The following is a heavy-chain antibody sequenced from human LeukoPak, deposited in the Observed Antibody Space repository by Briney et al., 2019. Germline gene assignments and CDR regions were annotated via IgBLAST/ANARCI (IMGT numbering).Heavy chain of an antibody. V-gene: IGHV3-21*01. CDR1: GFTFSNYY. Sequence: PGGSLRLSCAASGFTFSNYYMNWVRQAPGKGLEWVSSISSSSSYIYYADSVKGRFTISRDNAKNSLYLQMNSLRAEDTAVYYCARGLRYGGNPYYFDYWGQGTLVTVSS. J-gene: IGHJ4*02. CDR2: ISSSSSYI. CDR3: ARGLRYGGNPYYFDY. D-gene: IGHD4-23*01.